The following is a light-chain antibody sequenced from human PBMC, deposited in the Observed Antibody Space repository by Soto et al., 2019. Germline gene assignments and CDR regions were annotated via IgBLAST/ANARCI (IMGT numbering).Light chain of an antibody. J-gene: IGKJ1*01. CDR2: GAS. V-gene: IGKV3-20*01. CDR3: QQYGSSPWT. CDR1: QSVSSSY. Sequence: ESVLTQSPVTLSLSPGERATLSCRASQSVSSSYLAWYQQIPGQAPRLLIYGASSRATGITDRFSGSGSGTDLPLTISRLEPADFAVYYCQQYGSSPWTFGQGTKVE.